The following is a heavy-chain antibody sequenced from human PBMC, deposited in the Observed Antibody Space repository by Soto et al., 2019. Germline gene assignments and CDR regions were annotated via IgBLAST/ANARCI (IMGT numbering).Heavy chain of an antibody. V-gene: IGHV3-30*18. J-gene: IGHJ6*02. CDR1: GFTFSSYG. D-gene: IGHD5-12*01. Sequence: PGGSLRLSCAASGFTFSSYGMHWVRQAPGKGLEWVAVISYDGSNKYYADSVKGRFTISRDNSKNTLYLQMNSLRAEDTAVYYCAKDRSGDPLVAITYGMDVWGQGTTVTVSS. CDR3: AKDRSGDPLVAITYGMDV. CDR2: ISYDGSNK.